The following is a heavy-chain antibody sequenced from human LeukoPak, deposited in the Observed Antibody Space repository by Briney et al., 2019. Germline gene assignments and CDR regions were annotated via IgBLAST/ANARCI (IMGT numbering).Heavy chain of an antibody. Sequence: PGGSLRLSCAASGSTFSIYSMNWVRQAPGKGLEWVSSISSSSSFIYYADSVKGRITISRDNAKNSLYLQMNSLRAEDTAVYYCATQGEHSYDSNRSGYFQHWGQGTLVTVSS. J-gene: IGHJ1*01. D-gene: IGHD3-22*01. V-gene: IGHV3-21*01. CDR3: ATQGEHSYDSNRSGYFQH. CDR1: GSTFSIYS. CDR2: ISSSSSFI.